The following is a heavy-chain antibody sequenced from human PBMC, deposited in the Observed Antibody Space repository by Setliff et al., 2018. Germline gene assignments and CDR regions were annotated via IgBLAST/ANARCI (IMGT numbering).Heavy chain of an antibody. CDR2: IYYSGST. CDR1: GGSISSSSYY. V-gene: IGHV4-39*07. Sequence: SETLSLTCTVSGGSISSSSYYWGWIRQPPGKGLEWIGSIYYSGSTYYNPPLKSRVTISVDTSKNQFSLKLSSVTAADTAVYYCASRATYYNFWSGYYLYWGQGTMVTVSS. CDR3: ASRATYYNFWSGYYLY. J-gene: IGHJ3*01. D-gene: IGHD3-3*01.